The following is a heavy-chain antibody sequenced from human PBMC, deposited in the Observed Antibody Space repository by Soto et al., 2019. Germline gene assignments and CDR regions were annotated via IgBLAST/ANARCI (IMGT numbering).Heavy chain of an antibody. V-gene: IGHV3-23*01. CDR3: AKARCSTTDCYVPDS. D-gene: IGHD1-1*01. CDR1: GFTFRSYT. Sequence: PGGSLRLSCAASGFTFRSYTMSWVRQAPGKGLEWISSISASGGRPSYADSVQGRFIISRDNPMNTVYLQMSSLRAEDTARYFCAKARCSTTDCYVPDSWGQGPLVTVSS. J-gene: IGHJ5*01. CDR2: ISASGGRP.